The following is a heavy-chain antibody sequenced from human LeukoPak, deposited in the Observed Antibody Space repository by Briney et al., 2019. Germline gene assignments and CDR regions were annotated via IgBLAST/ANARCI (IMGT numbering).Heavy chain of an antibody. D-gene: IGHD6-13*01. CDR1: GFTFSSYW. V-gene: IGHV3-74*01. CDR2: INSDGSST. J-gene: IGHJ6*02. CDR3: ARDRVTAADYYYYYAMDV. Sequence: GKSLRLSCEASGFTFSSYWMHWVRQAPGKGLVWVSRINSDGSSTNYADSVKGRFTISRDNAKNTLYLQMNSLRAEDTAVYYCARDRVTAADYYYYYAMDVWGQGTTVTVSS.